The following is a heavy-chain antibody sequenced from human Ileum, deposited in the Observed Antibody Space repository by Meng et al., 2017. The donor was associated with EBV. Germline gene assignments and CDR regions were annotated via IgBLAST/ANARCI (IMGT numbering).Heavy chain of an antibody. Sequence: QVQLVQSGSEVKKPGDSVKVSCKASGYTVSNYGISWLRQAPGQGLEWMGWISAYNGNTNYAQNLQGRVTMTTDTSTGTAYMEVRSLRSDDTAVYYCARAGNGGSYYFTYWGQGTLVTVSS. J-gene: IGHJ4*02. CDR1: GYTVSNYG. D-gene: IGHD1-26*01. V-gene: IGHV1-18*01. CDR3: ARAGNGGSYYFTY. CDR2: ISAYNGNT.